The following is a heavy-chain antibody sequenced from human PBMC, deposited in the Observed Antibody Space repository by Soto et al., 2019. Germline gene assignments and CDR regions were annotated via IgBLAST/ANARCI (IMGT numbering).Heavy chain of an antibody. V-gene: IGHV1-2*02. CDR1: GYTFTGYY. Sequence: ASVKVSCKASGYTFTGYYMRWVRQAPGQGLEWMGWINPNSGGTNYAQKFQGRVTMTRDTSISTAYMELSRLRSDDTAVYYCARWSYYYDSSGYYQATIDYWGQGTLVTVSS. CDR3: ARWSYYYDSSGYYQATIDY. CDR2: INPNSGGT. J-gene: IGHJ4*02. D-gene: IGHD3-22*01.